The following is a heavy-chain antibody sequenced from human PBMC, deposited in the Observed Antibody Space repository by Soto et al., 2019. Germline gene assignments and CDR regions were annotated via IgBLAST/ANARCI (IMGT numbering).Heavy chain of an antibody. CDR2: IEQDGSEK. CDR1: GFTFGTYW. V-gene: IGHV3-7*01. J-gene: IGHJ6*02. Sequence: GGSLRLSCAASGFTFGTYWMHWVRQAPGKGLLWVANIEQDGSEKNYVDSVKGRFTISRDNAKNSLYLQMNSLRAEDTAVYFCARNYYDFWSGRVNYYYGMDVWGQGTTVTVSS. D-gene: IGHD3-3*01. CDR3: ARNYYDFWSGRVNYYYGMDV.